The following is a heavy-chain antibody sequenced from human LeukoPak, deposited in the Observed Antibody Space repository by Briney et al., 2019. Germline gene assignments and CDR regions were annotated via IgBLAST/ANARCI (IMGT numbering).Heavy chain of an antibody. Sequence: PSETLSLTCAVSGYSISSGYYWGWIRQPPGKGLEWIGSIYHSGSTYYNPSLKSRVTISVDTSKNQFSLKLSSVTAADTAVYYCARTVTCSGGSCYRPRFDYWGQGTLVTVSS. CDR3: ARTVTCSGGSCYRPRFDY. J-gene: IGHJ4*02. V-gene: IGHV4-38-2*01. CDR2: IYHSGST. CDR1: GYSISSGYY. D-gene: IGHD2-15*01.